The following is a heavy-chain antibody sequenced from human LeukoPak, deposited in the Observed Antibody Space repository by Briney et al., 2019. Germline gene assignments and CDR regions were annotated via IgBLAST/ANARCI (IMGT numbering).Heavy chain of an antibody. CDR1: GGSISSSNW. CDR3: ARALSDGPWNY. Sequence: PSETLSLTCAVSGGSISSSNWWSWVRQPPGKGLEWIGEINHSGSTNYNPSLKSRVTISVDTSKNQFSLKLSSVTAADTAVYYCARALSDGPWNYWGQGNLVTVSS. V-gene: IGHV4-4*02. D-gene: IGHD2-21*02. CDR2: INHSGST. J-gene: IGHJ4*02.